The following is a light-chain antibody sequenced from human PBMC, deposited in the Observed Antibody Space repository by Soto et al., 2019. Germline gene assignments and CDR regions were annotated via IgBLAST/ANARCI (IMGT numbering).Light chain of an antibody. Sequence: ILMTQSPATLSVSPRERATLSCRASQSVSILLAWYQQKPGQAPRLLIYDASNRATGIPARFSGSGSGTDFTLTISSLEPEDFAVYYCQQRSNWFLTFGGGTKVDIK. J-gene: IGKJ4*01. CDR3: QQRSNWFLT. CDR1: QSVSIL. CDR2: DAS. V-gene: IGKV3-11*01.